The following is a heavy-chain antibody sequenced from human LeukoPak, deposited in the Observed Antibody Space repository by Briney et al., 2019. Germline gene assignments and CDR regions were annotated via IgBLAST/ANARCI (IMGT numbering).Heavy chain of an antibody. J-gene: IGHJ4*02. Sequence: GGSLRLSCAASGFTFSSYAMHWVRQAPGKGLEWVAVISYDGNNKYYADCVKGRFNISRDNSKNTLYLQMNSLRAEDTAVYYCARVSVAGQSGDYWGQGTLVTVSS. CDR2: ISYDGNNK. D-gene: IGHD6-19*01. V-gene: IGHV3-30-3*01. CDR1: GFTFSSYA. CDR3: ARVSVAGQSGDY.